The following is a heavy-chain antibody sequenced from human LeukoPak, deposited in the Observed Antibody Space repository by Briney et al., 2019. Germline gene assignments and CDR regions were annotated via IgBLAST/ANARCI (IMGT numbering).Heavy chain of an antibody. J-gene: IGHJ4*02. CDR3: AREEGYSYANFDY. CDR2: TRNKANSYTT. Sequence: GSLRLSCAASGFTFSDHYMDWVRQAPGKGLEWVGRTRNKANSYTTEYAASVKGRFTISRDDSKNSLYLQMNSLKTEDTAVYYCAREEGYSYANFDYWGQGTLVTVSS. CDR1: GFTFSDHY. V-gene: IGHV3-72*01. D-gene: IGHD5-18*01.